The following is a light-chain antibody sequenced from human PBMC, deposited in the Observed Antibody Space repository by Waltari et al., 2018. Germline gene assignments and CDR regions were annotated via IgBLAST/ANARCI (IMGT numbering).Light chain of an antibody. CDR2: EVF. CDR1: RSALGGYRY. J-gene: IGLJ3*02. Sequence: QSALTQPASVSGSPGQSLTIPCTGPRSALGGYRYSPWYQQHPGKAPKLMIYEVFSRPSGVSGRFSGSQSGNTASLTISGLQAEDEADYYCSSFTSDSTLVFGGGTKLTVL. V-gene: IGLV2-14*01. CDR3: SSFTSDSTLV.